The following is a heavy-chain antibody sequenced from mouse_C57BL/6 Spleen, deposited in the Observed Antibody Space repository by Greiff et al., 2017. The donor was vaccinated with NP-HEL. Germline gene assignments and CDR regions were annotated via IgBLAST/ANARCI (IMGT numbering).Heavy chain of an antibody. D-gene: IGHD1-1*01. CDR3: ARSNYYGSLYAMDY. CDR2: ISDGGSYT. CDR1: GFTFSSYA. J-gene: IGHJ4*01. Sequence: EVHLVESGGGLVKPGGSLKLSCAASGFTFSSYAMSWVRQTPEKRLEWVATISDGGSYTYYPDNVKGRFTISRDNAKNNHDLQISHLKSEDTAMYYCARSNYYGSLYAMDYWGQGTSVTVSS. V-gene: IGHV5-4*01.